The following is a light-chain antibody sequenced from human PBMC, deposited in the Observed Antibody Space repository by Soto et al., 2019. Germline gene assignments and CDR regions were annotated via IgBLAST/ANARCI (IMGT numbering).Light chain of an antibody. CDR2: GAS. Sequence: EIVLTQSPGILSLSPGERASLSCGASQSISSSFLAWYQQKPGQAPRLLIYGASSRATGIPDRFSGSGSGTDFTLTISSLEPEDFAVYYCQQRNNWPLTFGGGTKVDIK. V-gene: IGKV3D-20*02. J-gene: IGKJ4*02. CDR3: QQRNNWPLT. CDR1: QSISSSF.